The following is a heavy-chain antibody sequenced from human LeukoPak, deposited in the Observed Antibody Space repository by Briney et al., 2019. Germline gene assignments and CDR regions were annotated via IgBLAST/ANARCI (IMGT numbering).Heavy chain of an antibody. Sequence: GGSLRLSCAASGFTLSSYDMNWVRQAPGRGLEYVSSISSSSTYIFYADSVRGRFTISRDNAKNSLYLHMNSLRAEDTAVYYCAREADGYNCWGQGTLVTVSS. CDR1: GFTLSSYD. V-gene: IGHV3-21*01. D-gene: IGHD5-24*01. CDR2: ISSSSTYI. J-gene: IGHJ4*02. CDR3: AREADGYNC.